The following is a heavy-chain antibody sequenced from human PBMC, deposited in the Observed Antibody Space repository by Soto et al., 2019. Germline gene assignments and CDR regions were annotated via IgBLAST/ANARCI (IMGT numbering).Heavy chain of an antibody. V-gene: IGHV3-23*05. CDR1: GFIFRNHV. J-gene: IGHJ5*02. D-gene: IGHD3-3*01. CDR3: AKIPSRGMIFGAGS. CDR2: IDNSGDGS. Sequence: GGSLRLSCAASGFIFRNHVLNWVRQAPGKGLEWVSAIDNSGDGSFYADSVKGRFIISRDNSKDTVFLHMNNLRPEDTAFYYCAKIPSRGMIFGAGSWGQGTLVTVSS.